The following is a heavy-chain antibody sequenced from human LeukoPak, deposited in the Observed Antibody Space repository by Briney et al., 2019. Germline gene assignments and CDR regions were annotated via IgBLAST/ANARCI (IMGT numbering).Heavy chain of an antibody. V-gene: IGHV3-7*01. CDR3: ARESGYSSSWYY. CDR2: IKQDGSEK. CDR1: GFTFSKYA. Sequence: GGSLRLSCAASGFTFSKYAMSWVRQASGKGLEWVANIKQDGSEKYYVDSVKGRFTISRDNAKNSLYLQMNSLRAEDTAVYYCARESGYSSSWYYWGQGTLVTVSS. D-gene: IGHD6-13*01. J-gene: IGHJ4*02.